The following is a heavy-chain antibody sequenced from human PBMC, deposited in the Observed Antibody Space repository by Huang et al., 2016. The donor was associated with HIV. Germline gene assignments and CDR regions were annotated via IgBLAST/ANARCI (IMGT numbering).Heavy chain of an antibody. Sequence: QVQLEQWGAGLLKPSETLSLTCAVYGGSFSGSYWTWIRQSPGRGLEWIGEISHTAITTHNPSLRGRRTLSVDPSKKQFSLKLKSVTVADTATYYCARAEDVGRFGQLLPPPYGMDIWGRGTTVIVSS. J-gene: IGHJ6*02. CDR3: ARAEDVGRFGQLLPPPYGMDI. V-gene: IGHV4-34*02. CDR2: ISHTAIT. D-gene: IGHD3-10*01. CDR1: GGSFSGSY.